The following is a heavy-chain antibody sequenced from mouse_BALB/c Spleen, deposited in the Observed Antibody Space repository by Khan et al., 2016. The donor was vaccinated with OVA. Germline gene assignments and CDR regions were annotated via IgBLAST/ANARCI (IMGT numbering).Heavy chain of an antibody. V-gene: IGHV1S136*01. CDR2: IYPYNDAT. Sequence: EVQLQQSGPEVVKPGASVKMSCKASGYTFTSSVMHWVKQKPGQGLEWIGYIYPYNDATKYNEKFSGKATLNSDKYSSTAYLELRSMTSEDSAVYFGAPVDTYYVSFAYWGQGTLVTVSA. D-gene: IGHD1-1*01. J-gene: IGHJ3*01. CDR1: GYTFTSSV. CDR3: APVDTYYVSFAY.